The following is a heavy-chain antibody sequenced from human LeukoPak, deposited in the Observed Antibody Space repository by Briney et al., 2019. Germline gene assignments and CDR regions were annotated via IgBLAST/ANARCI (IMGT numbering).Heavy chain of an antibody. V-gene: IGHV1-2*02. CDR3: AREGRVDSAVVLFDY. D-gene: IGHD5-18*01. J-gene: IGHJ4*02. CDR1: GYTFTGYY. CDR2: INPNSGGT. Sequence: GASVKISCKASGYTFTGYYMHWVRQAPGQGLEWMGWINPNSGGTTYAQKFQGRVTMTRDTSISTAYMELRRLISDDTAVYYCAREGRVDSAVVLFDYWGQGTLVTVSS.